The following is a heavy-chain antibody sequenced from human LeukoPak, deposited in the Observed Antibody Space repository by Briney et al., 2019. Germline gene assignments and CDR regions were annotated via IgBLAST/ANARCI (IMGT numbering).Heavy chain of an antibody. Sequence: GASVKVSCKASGYTFTSYHMHWVRQAPGQGLEWMGIIKSGDDGTIYAQKFQGRVAMTRDTSTSTVNMELSGLTSEYTAVYFCAREGPSAFWFDPWGQGILVTVSS. CDR2: IKSGDDGT. CDR1: GYTFTSYH. CDR3: AREGPSAFWFDP. J-gene: IGHJ5*02. D-gene: IGHD2-15*01. V-gene: IGHV1-46*01.